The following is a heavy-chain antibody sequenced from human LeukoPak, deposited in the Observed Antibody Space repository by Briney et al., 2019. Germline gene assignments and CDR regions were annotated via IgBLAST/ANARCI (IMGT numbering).Heavy chain of an antibody. CDR1: GGSISSYY. Sequence: SETLSLTCTVSGGSISSYYWSWLRQPPGKGLEWVGYIYYSGSTNYNPSLKSRVTISVDTSKNQFSLKLSSVTAADTAVYYCARDRYYYDSSGYSIFDYWGQGTLVTVSS. CDR2: IYYSGST. D-gene: IGHD3-22*01. V-gene: IGHV4-59*01. CDR3: ARDRYYYDSSGYSIFDY. J-gene: IGHJ4*02.